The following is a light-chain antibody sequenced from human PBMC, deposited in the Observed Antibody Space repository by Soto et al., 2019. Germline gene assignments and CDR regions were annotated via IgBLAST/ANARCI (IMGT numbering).Light chain of an antibody. CDR1: QGISSY. CDR3: QQLNSYPLT. V-gene: IGKV1-9*01. J-gene: IGKJ3*01. Sequence: DIQLTQSPSFLYASVGDRVTITCRASQGISSYLAWYQQKPGKATKLLIYASFTLQSGVPSRFSGSGSGTEFTLTISSLQPEDFATYYCQQLNSYPLTFGPGTKVDI. CDR2: ASF.